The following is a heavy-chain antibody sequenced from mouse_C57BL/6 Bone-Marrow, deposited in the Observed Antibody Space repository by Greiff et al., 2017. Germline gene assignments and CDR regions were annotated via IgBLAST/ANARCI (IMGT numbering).Heavy chain of an antibody. CDR2: IDPDNGGT. Sequence: VKLMESGAELVRPGASVTLSCKASGYTFTDYEMHWVKQTPVHGLEWIGAIDPDNGGTAYNQTFKGKAILTAEKSSSTAYMELRSLTSDDAAVYYCTISIYYDNPFDYWGQGTTLTVSS. CDR3: TISIYYDNPFDY. CDR1: GYTFTDYE. D-gene: IGHD2-1*01. J-gene: IGHJ2*01. V-gene: IGHV1-15*01.